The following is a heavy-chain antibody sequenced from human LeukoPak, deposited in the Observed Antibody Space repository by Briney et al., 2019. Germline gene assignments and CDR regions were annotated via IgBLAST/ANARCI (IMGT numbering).Heavy chain of an antibody. CDR3: ARDGQSIAVRPMDY. J-gene: IGHJ4*02. D-gene: IGHD6-6*01. V-gene: IGHV1-2*02. CDR1: GYTFTGYY. CDR2: INPNSGGT. Sequence: ASVKVSCKASGYTFTGYYMHWVRQAPGQGLEWMGWINPNSGGTNYAQKFQGRVTMTRDTPISTAYMELTRLTSDDTAVYYCARDGQSIAVRPMDYWGQGTLVTVST.